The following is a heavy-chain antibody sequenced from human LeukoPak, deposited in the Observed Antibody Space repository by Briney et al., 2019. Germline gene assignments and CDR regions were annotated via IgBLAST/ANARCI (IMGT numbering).Heavy chain of an antibody. D-gene: IGHD3-9*01. CDR3: STDSTIVY. V-gene: IGHV3-15*01. Sequence: GGSLRLSCAASGFHFSSYAMSWVRQAPGKGLEWVGRIKSKTDGGTTDYAAPVKGRFSISRDDSKNTLYLQMNSLKTEDTAVYYCSTDSTIVYWGQGTLVTVSS. CDR1: GFHFSSYA. J-gene: IGHJ4*02. CDR2: IKSKTDGGTT.